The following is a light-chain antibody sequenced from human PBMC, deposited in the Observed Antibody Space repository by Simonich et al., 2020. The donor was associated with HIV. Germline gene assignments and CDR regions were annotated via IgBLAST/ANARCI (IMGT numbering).Light chain of an antibody. Sequence: DIVMTQSPDSLAVSLGERATINCKSSQSVLYSSHNKNYLAWYQQKPGQPPKLLIFWASTLESGVPDRFSGGGSGTDFTLTISSLQTEDVAVYYCQQYYGTPLTFGGGTRVEIK. J-gene: IGKJ4*01. CDR2: WAS. CDR3: QQYYGTPLT. V-gene: IGKV4-1*01. CDR1: QSVLYSSHNKNY.